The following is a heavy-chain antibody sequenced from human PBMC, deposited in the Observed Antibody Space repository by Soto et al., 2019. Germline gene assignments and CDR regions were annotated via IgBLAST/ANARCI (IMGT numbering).Heavy chain of an antibody. J-gene: IGHJ4*02. CDR2: ISGSGGST. V-gene: IGHV3-23*01. D-gene: IGHD3-22*01. Sequence: LRLSCAASGFTFSSYAMSWVRQAPGKGLEWVSAISGSGGSTYYADSVKGRFTISRDNSKNTLYLQMNSLRAEDTAVYYCAKDRRDYYDSSGYYYSWGQGTLVTVSS. CDR1: GFTFSSYA. CDR3: AKDRRDYYDSSGYYYS.